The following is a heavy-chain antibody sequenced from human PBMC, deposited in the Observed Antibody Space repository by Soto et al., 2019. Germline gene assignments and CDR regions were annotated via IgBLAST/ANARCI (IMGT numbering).Heavy chain of an antibody. Sequence: PGGSLRLSGAASGFTFSGSAIHWVRQASWKGLEWVGRIRSKANSYATAYAASVKGRFTISRDDSKNTAYLQMNSLKTEDTAVYYCTTRMKLSRPIHYWGQGILLTGSS. V-gene: IGHV3-73*01. CDR1: GFTFSGSA. CDR3: TTRMKLSRPIHY. CDR2: IRSKANSYAT. J-gene: IGHJ4*02. D-gene: IGHD5-18*01.